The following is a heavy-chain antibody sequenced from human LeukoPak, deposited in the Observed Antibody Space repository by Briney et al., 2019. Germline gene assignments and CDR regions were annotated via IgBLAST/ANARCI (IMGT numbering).Heavy chain of an antibody. J-gene: IGHJ3*02. CDR2: VSLFTGNT. D-gene: IGHD4-17*01. V-gene: IGHV1-18*01. Sequence: GPVKVSCKASGYIFTTYGISWVRQAPGQGLDWMGWVSLFTGNTNYAQKLQGRVTMTTDTSTSTAYMELRSLRSDDTAVYYCARDWERTVTDAFDIWGQGTMVTVSS. CDR1: GYIFTTYG. CDR3: ARDWERTVTDAFDI.